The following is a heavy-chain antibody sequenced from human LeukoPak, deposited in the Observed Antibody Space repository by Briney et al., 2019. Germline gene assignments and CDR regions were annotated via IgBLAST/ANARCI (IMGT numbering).Heavy chain of an antibody. J-gene: IGHJ4*02. CDR1: GFAFSDYY. V-gene: IGHV3-11*01. Sequence: PGGSLRLSCAASGFAFSDYYMSWIRQAPGQGLEWISYIDRSGNTKYYADSVKGRLTISRDNAKNSLLLQVNSLRAEDTAVYYCAREFSYGTDWGQGALVIVSS. CDR2: IDRSGNTK. CDR3: AREFSYGTD. D-gene: IGHD5-18*01.